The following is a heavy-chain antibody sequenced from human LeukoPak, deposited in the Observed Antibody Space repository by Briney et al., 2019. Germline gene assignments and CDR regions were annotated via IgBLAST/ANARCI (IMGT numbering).Heavy chain of an antibody. CDR3: ARAGYSSGWGYYYYYYMDV. D-gene: IGHD6-19*01. CDR2: IIPIFGTA. V-gene: IGHV1-69*01. Sequence: SVKVSCKASGGTFSSYAISWVRQAPGQGLEWMGGIIPIFGTANYAQKFQGRVTITADESTSTAYMELSSPRSEDTAVYYCARAGYSSGWGYYYYYYMDVWGKGTTVTISS. J-gene: IGHJ6*03. CDR1: GGTFSSYA.